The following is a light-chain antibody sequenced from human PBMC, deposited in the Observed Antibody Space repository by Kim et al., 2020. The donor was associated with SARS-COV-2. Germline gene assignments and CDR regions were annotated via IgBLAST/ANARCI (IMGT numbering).Light chain of an antibody. CDR3: QQRSNWPPLT. J-gene: IGKJ3*01. Sequence: SPGKRATLSCRASQSVSSYLAWYQQNPGQAPRLLLYDASNRATGIPARFSGSGSGTDFTLTISSLEPEDFAVYYCQQRSNWPPLTFGPGTKVDIK. CDR1: QSVSSY. CDR2: DAS. V-gene: IGKV3-11*01.